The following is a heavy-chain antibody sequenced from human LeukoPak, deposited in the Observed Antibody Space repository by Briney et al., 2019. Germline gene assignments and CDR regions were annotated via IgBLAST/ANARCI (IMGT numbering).Heavy chain of an antibody. D-gene: IGHD3-22*01. CDR3: ASSYYYDSSGYADRWFDP. CDR2: IYYSGST. J-gene: IGHJ5*02. CDR1: GGSFSGYY. Sequence: SETLSLTCAVYGGSFSGYYWSWIRQPPGKGLEWIGYIYYSGSTNYNPSLKSRVTISVDTSKNQFSLKLSSVTAADTAVYYCASSYYYDSSGYADRWFDPWGQGTLVTVSS. V-gene: IGHV4-59*08.